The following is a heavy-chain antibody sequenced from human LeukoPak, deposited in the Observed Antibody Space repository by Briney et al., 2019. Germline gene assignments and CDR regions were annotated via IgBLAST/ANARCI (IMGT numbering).Heavy chain of an antibody. J-gene: IGHJ4*02. CDR3: ARGRYLTTSGGAAAGFLDY. Sequence: SETLSLTCAVSGGSFSGYYWNWIRQSPGKGLEWIGEINHSGSTHYNPSLKSRVTISVDTSQKQFSLKLTSVTAADTAVYYCARGRYLTTSGGAAAGFLDYWGQGSLVTVS. V-gene: IGHV4-34*01. CDR2: INHSGST. CDR1: GGSFSGYY. D-gene: IGHD6-13*01.